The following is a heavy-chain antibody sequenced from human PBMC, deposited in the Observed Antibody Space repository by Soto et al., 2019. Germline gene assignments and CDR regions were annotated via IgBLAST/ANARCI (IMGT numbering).Heavy chain of an antibody. D-gene: IGHD3-9*01. CDR3: AGCIRDDILTGYYGQYNWFVP. CDR1: GGSISSYY. J-gene: IGHJ5*02. V-gene: IGHV4-59*01. CDR2: IYYSGST. Sequence: PSETLSLTCTVSGGSISSYYWSWIRQPPGKGLEWIGFIYYSGSTNYNPSLKSRVTISVDTSKNQFSLKLSSVTAADTAVYYCAGCIRDDILTGYYGQYNWFVPWGQGTLVTVSS.